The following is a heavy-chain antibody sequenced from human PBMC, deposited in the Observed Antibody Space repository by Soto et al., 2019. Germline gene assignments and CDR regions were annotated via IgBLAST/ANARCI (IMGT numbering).Heavy chain of an antibody. D-gene: IGHD2-21*02. CDR3: ARDFCGGDCSDDYYYYAMDV. CDR2: IYYSGST. V-gene: IGHV4-61*01. J-gene: IGHJ6*02. Sequence: SETLSLTCTVSGGSVSSRSHYWSWIRQPPGKGLEWIGYIYYSGSTKYNPSLRSRVTISVDTSKNQFSLKVSSVTAADTAIYYCARDFCGGDCSDDYYYYAMDVWGQGTTVTVSS. CDR1: GGSVSSRSHY.